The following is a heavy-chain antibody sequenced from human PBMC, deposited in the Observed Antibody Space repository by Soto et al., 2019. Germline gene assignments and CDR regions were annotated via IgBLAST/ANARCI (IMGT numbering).Heavy chain of an antibody. CDR3: AKMVYNWKHVGAYYYYGVEV. D-gene: IGHD1-20*01. V-gene: IGHV3-30*18. CDR1: GFTFSSYG. J-gene: IGHJ6*04. Sequence: QVQLVESGGGVVQPGRSLRLSCAASGFTFSSYGMHWVRQAPGKGLEWVAVISYDGSNKDYADSVKGRFTISRDNSKNPLYLQLTSLIAEDTAVYYCAKMVYNWKHVGAYYYYGVEVGGKGTTVTVSS. CDR2: ISYDGSNK.